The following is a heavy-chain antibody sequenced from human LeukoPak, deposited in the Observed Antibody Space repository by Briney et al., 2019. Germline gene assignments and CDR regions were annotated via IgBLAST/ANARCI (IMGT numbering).Heavy chain of an antibody. CDR2: IIPIFGTA. CDR1: GGTFSSYA. D-gene: IGHD7-27*01. CDR3: ARDRISPRTGDNPYYFDY. V-gene: IGHV1-69*05. J-gene: IGHJ4*02. Sequence: TSVKVSCKASGGTFSSYAISWVRQAPGQGLEWMGGIIPIFGTANYAQKFQGRVTITTDESTSTAYMELSSLRSEDTAVYYCARDRISPRTGDNPYYFDYWGQGTLVTVSS.